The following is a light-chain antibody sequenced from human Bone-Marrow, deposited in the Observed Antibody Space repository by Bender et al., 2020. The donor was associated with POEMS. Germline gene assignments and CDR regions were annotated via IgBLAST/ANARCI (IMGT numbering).Light chain of an antibody. CDR3: QASDSRTPSWV. CDR2: QDN. Sequence: SFDLTQPTSVSVSPGQTASITCSGDDLQNKYTCWYQKKPGQSPLLVTYQDNKRPSGIPERFSGSNSGNTSTLTITGTQVFDEADYYCQASDSRTPSWVFGGGPKLTVL. J-gene: IGLJ3*02. V-gene: IGLV3-1*01. CDR1: DLQNKY.